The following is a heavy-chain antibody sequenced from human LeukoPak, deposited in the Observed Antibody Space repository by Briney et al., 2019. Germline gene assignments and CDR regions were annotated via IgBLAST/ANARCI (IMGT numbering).Heavy chain of an antibody. CDR3: ARLTTTHNFDY. Sequence: GSLRLSCAASGFTFSSYTMIWVRQAPGKGLEWIGEINHSGSTNYNPSLKSRVTISVDTSKNQFSLKLSSVTAADTAVYYCARLTTTHNFDYWGQGTLVTVSS. CDR2: INHSGST. J-gene: IGHJ4*02. CDR1: GFTFSSYT. D-gene: IGHD1-1*01. V-gene: IGHV4-34*01.